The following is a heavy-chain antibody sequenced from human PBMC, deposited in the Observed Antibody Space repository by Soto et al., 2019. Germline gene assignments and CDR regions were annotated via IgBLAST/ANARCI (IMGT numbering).Heavy chain of an antibody. V-gene: IGHV1-2*04. Sequence: ASVKVSCKASGYSFTDYHIHWVRQAPGQGLEWLGRINPKSGGTSTAQKFQGWVTMTTDTSISTASMELTRLTSDDTAVYYCARGDSTDCSNGVSCFFYNHDIGVWGQGTTVTV. CDR3: ARGDSTDCSNGVSCFFYNHDIGV. CDR2: INPKSGGT. J-gene: IGHJ3*01. D-gene: IGHD2-8*01. CDR1: GYSFTDYH.